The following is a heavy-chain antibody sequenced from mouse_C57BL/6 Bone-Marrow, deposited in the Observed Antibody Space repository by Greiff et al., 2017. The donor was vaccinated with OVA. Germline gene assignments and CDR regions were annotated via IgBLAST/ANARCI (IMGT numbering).Heavy chain of an antibody. V-gene: IGHV1-61*01. CDR3: ATLLAYFDY. CDR1: GYTFTSYW. D-gene: IGHD2-10*01. Sequence: VQLQQPGAELVRPGSSVKLSCKASGYTFTSYWMDWVKQRPGQGLEWIGNIYPSDSETHYNQKFKDKATLTVDKSSSTAYMQLSSLTSEDSAVYYCATLLAYFDYWGQGTTLTVSS. J-gene: IGHJ2*01. CDR2: IYPSDSET.